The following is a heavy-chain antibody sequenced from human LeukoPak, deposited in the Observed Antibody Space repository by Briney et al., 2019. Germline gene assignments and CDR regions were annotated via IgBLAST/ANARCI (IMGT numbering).Heavy chain of an antibody. CDR3: TRDRGAYNLYDY. D-gene: IGHD1-1*01. J-gene: IGHJ4*02. CDR2: IRSKAYGETA. CDR1: GFSFGDYA. V-gene: IGHV3-49*03. Sequence: GGSLRLSCTASGFSFGDYAMSWIRQAPGKGLEWVGFIRSKAYGETADYAASVKGRFTISRDDSKAIAYLQMNSLKTEDTAVYHCTRDRGAYNLYDYWGQGTLVTVSS.